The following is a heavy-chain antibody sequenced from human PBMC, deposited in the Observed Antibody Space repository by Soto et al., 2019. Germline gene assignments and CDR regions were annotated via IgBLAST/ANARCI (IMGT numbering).Heavy chain of an antibody. J-gene: IGHJ4*02. Sequence: QVQLVESRGGVVQPGRSLRLSCAVSGFTVNTYGMHWVRQAPGKGLEWVAVISRDGGTKFYADSVKGRFTISRDNSRNTLFLEMNSLRGDDMAVYYCTGEVASGYWGQGTLVTISS. V-gene: IGHV3-30*03. CDR3: TGEVASGY. D-gene: IGHD2-8*02. CDR2: ISRDGGTK. CDR1: GFTVNTYG.